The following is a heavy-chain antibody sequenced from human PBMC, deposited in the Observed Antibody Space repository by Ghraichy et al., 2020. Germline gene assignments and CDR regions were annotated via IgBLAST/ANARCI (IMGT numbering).Heavy chain of an antibody. Sequence: SETLSLTCAVYGGSFSGYYWSWIRQPPGKGLEWIGEINHSGSTNYNPSLKSRVTISVDTSKNQFSLKLSSVTAADTAVYYCARGGPMRGRERAQPNDYWGQGTLVTVSS. D-gene: IGHD1-14*01. V-gene: IGHV4-34*01. CDR1: GGSFSGYY. CDR3: ARGGPMRGRERAQPNDY. CDR2: INHSGST. J-gene: IGHJ4*02.